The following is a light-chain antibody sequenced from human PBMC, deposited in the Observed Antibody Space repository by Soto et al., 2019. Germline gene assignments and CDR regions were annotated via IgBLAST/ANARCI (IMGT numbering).Light chain of an antibody. J-gene: IGKJ4*01. CDR1: QDITDY. CDR2: DAS. Sequence: DIQMTQSPSSLSASVGDRVTITSRASQDITDYLNWYQQKPGKAPRLLIYDASNLETGVPSRFSGSGSGTDFTFTISSLQPEDIATYYCQQYDDLPLTFGGGTKVEIK. V-gene: IGKV1-33*01. CDR3: QQYDDLPLT.